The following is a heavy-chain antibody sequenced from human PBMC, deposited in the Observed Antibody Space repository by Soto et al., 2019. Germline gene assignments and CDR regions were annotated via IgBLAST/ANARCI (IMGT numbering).Heavy chain of an antibody. CDR1: GGSFSGYY. Sequence: SETLSLTCAVYGGSFSGYYWSWIRQPPGKGLEWIGEINHSGSANYNPSLKSRVTISVHTSNSQFSLELSSVTAADTAVYYCARYYYVATGYHYAFDYWGRGTLVTVSS. CDR2: INHSGSA. CDR3: ARYYYVATGYHYAFDY. J-gene: IGHJ4*02. D-gene: IGHD3-22*01. V-gene: IGHV4-34*01.